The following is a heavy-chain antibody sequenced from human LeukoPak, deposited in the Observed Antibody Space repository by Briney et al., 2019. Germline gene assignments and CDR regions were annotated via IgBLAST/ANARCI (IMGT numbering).Heavy chain of an antibody. Sequence: PGGSLRLSCAASGFTFNAYAMHWVRQAPGKGLEWVSGISWNSGSIGYADSVKGRFTISRDNAKNSLYLQMNSLRAEDTALYYCVVRLWSWGQGTLVTVSS. D-gene: IGHD5-18*01. CDR3: VVRLWS. CDR2: ISWNSGSI. CDR1: GFTFNAYA. V-gene: IGHV3-9*01. J-gene: IGHJ4*02.